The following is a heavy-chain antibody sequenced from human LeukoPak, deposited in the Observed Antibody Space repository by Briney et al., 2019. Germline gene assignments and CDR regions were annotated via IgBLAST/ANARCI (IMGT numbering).Heavy chain of an antibody. J-gene: IGHJ4*02. CDR2: IYYSGST. V-gene: IGHV4-59*02. Sequence: SETLSLTCTVSGGSVSSYYWSWIRQPPGKGLEWIGYIYYSGSTNYNPSLKSRVTISVDTSKNQFSLKLSSVTAADTAVYYCARVGPIFGVVDYWGQGTLVTVSS. D-gene: IGHD3-3*02. CDR3: ARVGPIFGVVDY. CDR1: GGSVSSYY.